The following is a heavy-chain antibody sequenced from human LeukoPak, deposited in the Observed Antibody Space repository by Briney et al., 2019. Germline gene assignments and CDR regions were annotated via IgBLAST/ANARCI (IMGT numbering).Heavy chain of an antibody. D-gene: IGHD3-16*02. CDR3: ARDSRMITFGGVIDFDY. J-gene: IGHJ4*02. V-gene: IGHV1-2*02. Sequence: ASVKVSCKASGYTFTGYYMHWVRQAPGQGLEWMGWINPNSGGTNYAQKFQGRVTMTRDTSINTAYMELSRLRSDDTAVYYCARDSRMITFGGVIDFDYWGQGTLVTVSS. CDR2: INPNSGGT. CDR1: GYTFTGYY.